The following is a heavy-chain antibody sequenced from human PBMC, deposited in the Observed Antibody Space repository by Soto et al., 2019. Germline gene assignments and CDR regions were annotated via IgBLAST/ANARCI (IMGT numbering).Heavy chain of an antibody. D-gene: IGHD6-6*01. V-gene: IGHV4-31*03. Sequence: SETLSLTCNVSGESISSVGYYWSWIRHHPRKGLEWIGYIYDSESAYYNPSLKSRVTISVDTSKNRFALRLSSVTDADTAVYYCARASSSSSAADYWGQGTLVTVS. CDR1: GESISSVGYY. CDR2: IYDSESA. J-gene: IGHJ4*02. CDR3: ARASSSSSAADY.